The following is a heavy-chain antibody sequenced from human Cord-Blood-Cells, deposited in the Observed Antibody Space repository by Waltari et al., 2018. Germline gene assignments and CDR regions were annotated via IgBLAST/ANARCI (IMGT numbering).Heavy chain of an antibody. CDR3: ARAIYYDSSGYYYYFDY. J-gene: IGHJ4*02. Sequence: QVQLQESGPGLVKPSGTLSPTCAVPGGSISSSNWWSGVRQPPGKGLERIGEIYYTGSTTYNPSLKSRVTISVDKSKNQFSLKLSSVTAADTAVYYCARAIYYDSSGYYYYFDYWGQGTLVTVSS. CDR1: GGSISSSNW. V-gene: IGHV4-4*02. D-gene: IGHD3-22*01. CDR2: IYYTGST.